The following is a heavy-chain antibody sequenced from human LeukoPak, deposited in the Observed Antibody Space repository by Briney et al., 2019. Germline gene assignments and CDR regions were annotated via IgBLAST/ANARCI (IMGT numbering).Heavy chain of an antibody. Sequence: GGSLRLSCAASGFTFSSYGMSWVRQAPGKGLEWVSAISGSGGSTYYADSVKGRFTISRDNSKNTLYLQMNSLRAEDTAVYYCAKVRRLYSSGWFDYWGQGTLVTVSS. J-gene: IGHJ4*02. D-gene: IGHD6-19*01. CDR1: GFTFSSYG. V-gene: IGHV3-23*01. CDR2: ISGSGGST. CDR3: AKVRRLYSSGWFDY.